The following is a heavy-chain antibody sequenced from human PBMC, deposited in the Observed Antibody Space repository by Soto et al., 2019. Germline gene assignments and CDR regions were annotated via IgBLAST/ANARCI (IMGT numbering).Heavy chain of an antibody. Sequence: TDYYMHWVRQAPGQGLEWMGWINPNSGGTNYAQKFQGRVTMTRDTSISTAYMELSRLRFDDTAVYYCARDYPPDYYDSSGYYFGGWFDLWGQGTLVTVSS. J-gene: IGHJ5*02. D-gene: IGHD3-22*01. CDR2: INPNSGGT. CDR1: TDYY. V-gene: IGHV1-2*02. CDR3: ARDYPPDYYDSSGYYFGGWFDL.